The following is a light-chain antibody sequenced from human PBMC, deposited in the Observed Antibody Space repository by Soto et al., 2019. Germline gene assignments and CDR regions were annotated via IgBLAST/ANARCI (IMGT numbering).Light chain of an antibody. CDR2: EVS. CDR1: SSDVGGYNF. J-gene: IGLJ2*01. V-gene: IGLV2-8*01. CDR3: SSYAGSNIVV. Sequence: QSALTQPPSASGSPGQSVTISCTGTSSDVGGYNFVSWYQQHPGKAPKLMIYEVSERPSGVPYRFSGSKSGNTASLTVSGLQAEDEADYYCSSYAGSNIVVFGGGTKLTVL.